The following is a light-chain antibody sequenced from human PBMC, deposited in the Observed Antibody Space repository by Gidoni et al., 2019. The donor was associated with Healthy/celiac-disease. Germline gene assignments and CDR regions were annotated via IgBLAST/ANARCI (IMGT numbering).Light chain of an antibody. J-gene: IGKJ1*01. CDR2: AAS. CDR1: QSICSY. CDR3: QQSYSTPRT. V-gene: IGKV1-39*01. Sequence: DIQMTQSPSSLSASVGDRVTITCRASQSICSYLNWYQQKPGKAPKLLIYAASSLQSWVPSRFRGSGSGTDFTLTISSLQPEDFATYYCQQSYSTPRTFGQGTKVEIK.